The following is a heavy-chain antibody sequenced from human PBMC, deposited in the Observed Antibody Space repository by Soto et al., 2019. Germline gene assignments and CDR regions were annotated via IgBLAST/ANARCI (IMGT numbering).Heavy chain of an antibody. Sequence: GRSMRLSWTASGFTIRTYAMSWVRQAPGKGLEWVSTISDSGSTYYADSVKGRFTISRDNSKNTLYLEMNSLRAEDTAVYYCAKDKGGRYCSRTSCLYSFDYWGQGTLVTVSS. D-gene: IGHD2-2*01. CDR1: GFTIRTYA. V-gene: IGHV3-23*01. CDR3: AKDKGGRYCSRTSCLYSFDY. CDR2: ISDSGST. J-gene: IGHJ4*02.